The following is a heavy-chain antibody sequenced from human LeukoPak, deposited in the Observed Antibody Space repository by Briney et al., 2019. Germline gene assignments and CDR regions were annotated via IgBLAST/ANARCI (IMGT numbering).Heavy chain of an antibody. J-gene: IGHJ4*02. CDR1: GFTFSNYA. CDR3: ARGRGLPVRPPNEGFLDY. CDR2: ISGSGATT. D-gene: IGHD6-6*01. Sequence: GGSLRLSCAASGFTFSNYAMRWVRQAPGKGLEWVSGISGSGATTYYANSVKGRFTISRDKFMNTLYLQMNSLRAEDTAVYYCARGRGLPVRPPNEGFLDYWGRGTLVTVSS. V-gene: IGHV3-23*01.